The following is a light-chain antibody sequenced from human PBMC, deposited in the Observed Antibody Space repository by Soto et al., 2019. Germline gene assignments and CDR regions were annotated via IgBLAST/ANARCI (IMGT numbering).Light chain of an antibody. CDR2: RNS. J-gene: IGLJ2*01. CDR3: AAWDDSRSGVV. CDR1: SSNIGSNY. Sequence: QSVLTQPPSASGTPGQRVTISCSGTSSNIGSNYVYWYQQLPGTVPQLLIYRNSERPSGVPDRFSGSKSGTSGSRAISGLRCEDEVDYYCAAWDDSRSGVVFGGGTKLTVL. V-gene: IGLV1-47*01.